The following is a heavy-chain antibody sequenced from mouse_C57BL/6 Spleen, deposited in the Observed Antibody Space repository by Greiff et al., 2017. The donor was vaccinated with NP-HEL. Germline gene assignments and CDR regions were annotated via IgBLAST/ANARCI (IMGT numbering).Heavy chain of an antibody. V-gene: IGHV14-4*01. Sequence: EVQVVESGAELVRPGASVKLSCTASGFNIKDDYMHWVKQRPEQGLEWIGWIDPENGDTEYASKFQGKATITADTSSNTAYLQLSSLTSEDTAVYYCTTGSYYAMDYWGQGTSVTVSS. J-gene: IGHJ4*01. CDR2: IDPENGDT. CDR3: TTGSYYAMDY. CDR1: GFNIKDDY.